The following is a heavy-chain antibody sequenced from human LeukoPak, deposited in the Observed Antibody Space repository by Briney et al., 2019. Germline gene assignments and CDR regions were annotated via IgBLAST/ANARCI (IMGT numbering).Heavy chain of an antibody. CDR2: IKSKTDGGTT. D-gene: IGHD3-9*01. J-gene: IGHJ4*02. V-gene: IGHV3-15*07. CDR1: GFTFSNAW. CDR3: TTELPVLRYFDWLLQLDY. Sequence: GGSLRLSCAASGFTFSNAWMNWVRQAPGKGLEWVGRIKSKTDGGTTDYAAPVKGRFTISRDDSKNTLYLQMSSLKTEDTAVYYCTTELPVLRYFDWLLQLDYWGQGTLVTVSS.